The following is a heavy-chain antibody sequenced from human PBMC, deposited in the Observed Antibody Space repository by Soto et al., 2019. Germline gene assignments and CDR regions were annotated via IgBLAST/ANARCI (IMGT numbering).Heavy chain of an antibody. CDR2: ISGSGGST. CDR1: GFTFSSYA. Sequence: EVQLLESGGGLVQPGGSLRLSCAASGFTFSSYAMSWVRQAPGKGLEWVAAISGSGGSTYYADSVKGRFTISRDNSKNTLYLQMNSLRAEDTAVYYCAKDWYYYGSGTEWGQGTLVTVSS. D-gene: IGHD3-10*01. J-gene: IGHJ4*02. V-gene: IGHV3-23*01. CDR3: AKDWYYYGSGTE.